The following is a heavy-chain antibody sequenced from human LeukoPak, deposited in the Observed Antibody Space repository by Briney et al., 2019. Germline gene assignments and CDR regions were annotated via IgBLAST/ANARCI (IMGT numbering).Heavy chain of an antibody. Sequence: PSETLSLTCTVSGGPISSSNYYWGWIRQPPGKGLERIANIYYSGRTYYNPSLKSRVTISVDTSKNQFSLKVNAVTAADTAVYYCARPLNTGDVDAFDVWGQGTMVTVFS. J-gene: IGHJ3*01. D-gene: IGHD2-8*02. CDR2: IYYSGRT. V-gene: IGHV4-39*01. CDR1: GGPISSSNYY. CDR3: ARPLNTGDVDAFDV.